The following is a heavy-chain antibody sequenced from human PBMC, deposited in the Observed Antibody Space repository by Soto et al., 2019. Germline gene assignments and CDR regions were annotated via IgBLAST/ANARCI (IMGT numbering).Heavy chain of an antibody. CDR3: ARLLVGGAHEQRGHNWFDP. J-gene: IGHJ5*02. CDR2: IYYSGST. V-gene: IGHV4-59*01. CDR1: GGSISSYY. Sequence: PSETLSLTCTVSGGSISSYYWSWIRQPPGKGLEWIGYIYYSGSTNYNPSLKSRVTISVDTSKNQFSLKLRSVTAADTAVYYCARLLVGGAHEQRGHNWFDPWGQGTLVIVSS. D-gene: IGHD3-10*01.